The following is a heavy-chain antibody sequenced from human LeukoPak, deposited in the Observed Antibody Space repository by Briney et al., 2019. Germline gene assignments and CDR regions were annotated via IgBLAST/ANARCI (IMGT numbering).Heavy chain of an antibody. Sequence: SETLSPTCIVSGGSISSYYWSWIRQPPGKGLEWIGYIYYSGITNYNPSLKSRVTISVDTSKNQFSLKLSSVTAADTAVYYCARVRLAYGSGSCDYFDYWGQGTLVTISS. CDR2: IYYSGIT. D-gene: IGHD3-10*01. CDR3: ARVRLAYGSGSCDYFDY. V-gene: IGHV4-59*01. J-gene: IGHJ4*02. CDR1: GGSISSYY.